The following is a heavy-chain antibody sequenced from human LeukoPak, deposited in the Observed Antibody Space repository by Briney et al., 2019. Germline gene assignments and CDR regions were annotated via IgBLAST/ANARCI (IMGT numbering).Heavy chain of an antibody. CDR2: IYTSGST. D-gene: IGHD6-19*01. J-gene: IGHJ4*02. CDR1: GGSISSYY. Sequence: SETLSLTCTVSGGSISSYYWSWIRQPAGKGLEWIGRIYTSGSTNYNPSLKSRVTISVDTSKNQFSLKLSSVTVADTAVYYCARIRSGWYGYYFDYWGQGTLVTVSS. CDR3: ARIRSGWYGYYFDY. V-gene: IGHV4-4*07.